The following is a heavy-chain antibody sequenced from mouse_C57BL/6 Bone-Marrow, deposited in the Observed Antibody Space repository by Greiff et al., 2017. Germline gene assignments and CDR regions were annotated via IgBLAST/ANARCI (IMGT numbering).Heavy chain of an antibody. CDR1: GFTFSSYG. Sequence: EVHLVESGGDLVKPGGSLKLSCAASGFTFSSYGMSWVRQTPDKRLEWVATISSGGSYTYYPDSVKGRFTISRDTAKNTRYLQMSSLKSEDTAMYCWSRHGTTVVATDDWGQGTTLTVSS. V-gene: IGHV5-6*01. CDR3: SRHGTTVVATDD. CDR2: ISSGGSYT. J-gene: IGHJ2*01. D-gene: IGHD1-1*01.